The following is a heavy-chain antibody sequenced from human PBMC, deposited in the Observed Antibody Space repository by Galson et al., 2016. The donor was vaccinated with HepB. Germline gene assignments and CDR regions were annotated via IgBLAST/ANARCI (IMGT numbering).Heavy chain of an antibody. CDR2: IIPIFGTA. D-gene: IGHD6-13*01. Sequence: SVKVSCKASGGTFSSYAINWVRQAPGQGLEWMGGIIPIFGTASYAQKFQGRITITADESTSTAYMELTSLRSEDTAVYYRANRGVAETGTGSFDYWGQGTLVTVSS. CDR1: GGTFSSYA. V-gene: IGHV1-69*13. CDR3: ANRGVAETGTGSFDY. J-gene: IGHJ4*02.